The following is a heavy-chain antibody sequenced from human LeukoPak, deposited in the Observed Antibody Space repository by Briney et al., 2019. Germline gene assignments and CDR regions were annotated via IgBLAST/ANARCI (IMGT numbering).Heavy chain of an antibody. CDR1: GFTFSSYG. Sequence: PGGSLTLSCPASGFTFSSYGMHWVRQPPGKGLEWVAFIRYDGSNKYYADSVKGRFTISRDNYKNTLYLQMNSMRAEDTAVYYCAKAGTLDTAMMHFDYWGQGTLVTVSS. J-gene: IGHJ4*02. V-gene: IGHV3-30*02. D-gene: IGHD5-18*01. CDR3: AKAGTLDTAMMHFDY. CDR2: IRYDGSNK.